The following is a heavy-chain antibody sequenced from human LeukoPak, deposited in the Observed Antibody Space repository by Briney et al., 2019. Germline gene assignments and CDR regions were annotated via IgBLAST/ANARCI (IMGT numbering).Heavy chain of an antibody. V-gene: IGHV4-59*01. CDR3: ARVYGDY. CDR1: GGSISSYY. CDR2: IYYSGST. D-gene: IGHD2-8*01. Sequence: SETLSLTCTVSGGSISSYYWSWIRQPPGKGPEWIGYIYYSGSTNYNPSFKSRVTISVDTSKNQFSLKLSSVTAADTAVYYCARVYGDYWGQGTLVTVSS. J-gene: IGHJ4*02.